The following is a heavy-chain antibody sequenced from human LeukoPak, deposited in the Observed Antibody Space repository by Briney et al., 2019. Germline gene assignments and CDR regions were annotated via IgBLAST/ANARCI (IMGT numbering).Heavy chain of an antibody. CDR1: GFTFGDYA. V-gene: IGHV3-49*04. J-gene: IGHJ6*03. Sequence: GGSLRLSCTASGFTFGDYAMSWVRQAPGKGLEWVGFIRSKAYGGTTEYAASVKGRFTISRDDSKSIAYLQMNSLKASDTAMYYCARHLRWGQKEAYSSSWYPSDYYYMDVWGKGTTVTVSS. D-gene: IGHD6-13*01. CDR3: ARHLRWGQKEAYSSSWYPSDYYYMDV. CDR2: IRSKAYGGTT.